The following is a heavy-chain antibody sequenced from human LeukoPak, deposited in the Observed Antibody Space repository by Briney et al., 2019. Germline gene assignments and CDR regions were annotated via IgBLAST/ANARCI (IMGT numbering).Heavy chain of an antibody. CDR2: MNPNSGNT. D-gene: IGHD6-19*01. Sequence: ASVKVPCKASGYTFTSYDINWVRQASGQGLEWMGWMNPNSGNTGYAQKFQGRVTMTRDTSISTAYMELSRLRSDDTAVYYCARSIAVAAYYYYYMDVWGKGTTVTVS. CDR1: GYTFTSYD. V-gene: IGHV1-8*01. CDR3: ARSIAVAAYYYYYMDV. J-gene: IGHJ6*03.